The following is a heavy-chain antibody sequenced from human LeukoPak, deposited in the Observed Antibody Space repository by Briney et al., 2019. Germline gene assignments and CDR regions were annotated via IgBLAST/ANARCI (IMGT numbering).Heavy chain of an antibody. CDR2: IYYSGST. D-gene: IGHD6-13*01. Sequence: SETLSLTGTVSGGSISSYYWSWIRQPPGKGLEWIGYIYYSGSTNYNPSLKSRVTISVDTPKNQFSLKLSSVTAADTAVYYCARAAAAGIYGMDVWGQGTTVTVSS. J-gene: IGHJ6*02. V-gene: IGHV4-59*01. CDR3: ARAAAAGIYGMDV. CDR1: GGSISSYY.